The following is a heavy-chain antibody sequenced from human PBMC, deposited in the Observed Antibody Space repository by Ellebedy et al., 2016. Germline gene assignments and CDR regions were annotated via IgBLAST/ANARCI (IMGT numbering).Heavy chain of an antibody. CDR3: VTRHNGAFDL. D-gene: IGHD2-8*01. J-gene: IGHJ3*01. V-gene: IGHV3-53*01. CDR1: GFSVSSND. CDR2: IYGDTAS. Sequence: GGSLRLSXAVSGFSVSSNDMSWVRQAPGKGLELVSLIYGDTASFYADSVKGRFTISRDNSKKTLYLQMSGLGVEDTAMYYCVTRHNGAFDLWGQGTMVTVSS.